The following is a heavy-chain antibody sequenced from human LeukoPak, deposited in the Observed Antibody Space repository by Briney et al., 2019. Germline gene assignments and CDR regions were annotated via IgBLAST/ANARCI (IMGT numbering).Heavy chain of an antibody. CDR3: ARDLSGGDFDY. D-gene: IGHD3-16*01. CDR2: IYHSGST. V-gene: IGHV4-38-2*02. CDR1: GYSISSGYY. Sequence: SETLSLTCTVSGYSISSGYYWGWIRPPPGKGREWIGSIYHSGSTYYNPSLKSRVTISVDTSKNQFSLKLSSVTAADTAVYYCARDLSGGDFDYWGQGTLVTVSS. J-gene: IGHJ4*02.